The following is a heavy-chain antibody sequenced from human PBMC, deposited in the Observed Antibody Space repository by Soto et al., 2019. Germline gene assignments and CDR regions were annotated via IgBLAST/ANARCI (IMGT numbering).Heavy chain of an antibody. CDR1: GFTFSSYG. CDR2: ISYDGSNK. CDR3: AKPLADRRTWLYYYYGMDV. Sequence: GGSLRLSCAASGFTFSSYGMHGVRQAPGKGLEWVAVISYDGSNKYYADSVKGRFTISRDNSKTTLYLQMNSLRAEDTAVYYCAKPLADRRTWLYYYYGMDVWGHGTKVTFPS. D-gene: IGHD6-6*01. J-gene: IGHJ6*02. V-gene: IGHV3-30*18.